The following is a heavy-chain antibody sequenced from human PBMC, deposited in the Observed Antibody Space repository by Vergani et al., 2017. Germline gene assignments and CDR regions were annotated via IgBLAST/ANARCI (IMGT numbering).Heavy chain of an antibody. J-gene: IGHJ6*03. CDR2: IDHTGRP. CDR3: ARVNTKTNGHLYYYDYMDV. D-gene: IGHD2-8*01. V-gene: IGHV4-34*01. CDR1: GGSFTSYH. Sequence: QVQLQQWGGGLLKPSETLSLTCVVNGGSFTSYHWTWIRQSPGEGLEWVGDIDHTGRPDYNPSLKSRLTMSVDKSRNQFSLTLNSVTATDTAIYFCARVNTKTNGHLYYYDYMDVWGQGTAVTVS.